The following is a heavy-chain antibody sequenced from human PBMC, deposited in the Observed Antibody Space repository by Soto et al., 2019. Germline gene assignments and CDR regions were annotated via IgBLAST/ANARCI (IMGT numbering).Heavy chain of an antibody. J-gene: IGHJ4*02. Sequence: GGSLRLSCVASGFTFSDFAMHWVRQRPGKGLEWVSGISWNSDTMVYGNSVRGRFTISRDNAKNSLYLQMNSLRPDDTAFYYCAKASDDFWTGYPDYWGQGTLVTVSS. CDR3: AKASDDFWTGYPDY. CDR2: ISWNSDTM. CDR1: GFTFSDFA. D-gene: IGHD3-3*01. V-gene: IGHV3-9*01.